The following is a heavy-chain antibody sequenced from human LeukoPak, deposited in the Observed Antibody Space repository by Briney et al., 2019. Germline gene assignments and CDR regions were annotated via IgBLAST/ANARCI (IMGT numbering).Heavy chain of an antibody. V-gene: IGHV1-18*01. CDR2: ISGYNGKT. Sequence: ASGKVSCKASGYSFATYAITWVRQAPALGIEWMGWISGYNGKTNYAPKLQGRLTMATDTSTSTAYMELRSLRSDDTAMYYCARVGATYGDPLEYDYWGQGTLVTVSS. D-gene: IGHD1-26*01. CDR1: GYSFATYA. J-gene: IGHJ4*02. CDR3: ARVGATYGDPLEYDY.